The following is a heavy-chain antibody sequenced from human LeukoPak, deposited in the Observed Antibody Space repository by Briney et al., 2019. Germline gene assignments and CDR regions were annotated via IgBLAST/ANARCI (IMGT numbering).Heavy chain of an antibody. J-gene: IGHJ4*02. CDR2: ISGSGDNT. D-gene: IGHD2-15*01. Sequence: GVSLRLSRAASGLTFSSYAMSWVRQAPGKGLEWVSVISGSGDNTYYADSVKGRFTISRDNSKNTLYLQMNSLRAEDAAVYYCAKDSSASCYSPLDYWGQGTLVTVSS. CDR1: GLTFSSYA. CDR3: AKDSSASCYSPLDY. V-gene: IGHV3-23*01.